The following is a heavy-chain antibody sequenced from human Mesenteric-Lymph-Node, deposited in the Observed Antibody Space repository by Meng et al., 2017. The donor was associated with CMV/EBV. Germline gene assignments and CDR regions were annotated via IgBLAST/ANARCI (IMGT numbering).Heavy chain of an antibody. CDR2: IYYSGST. CDR1: SGSISSSSYY. CDR3: ARPHYYGSGSSPWFDP. J-gene: IGHJ5*02. D-gene: IGHD3-10*01. V-gene: IGHV4-39*01. Sequence: QLHLQEAGPGLVKPSETLSHTCTVSSGSISSSSYYWGWIRQPPGKGLEWIGSIYYSGSTYYNPSLKSRVTISVDTSKNQFSLKLSSVTAADTAVYYCARPHYYGSGSSPWFDPWGQGTLVTVSS.